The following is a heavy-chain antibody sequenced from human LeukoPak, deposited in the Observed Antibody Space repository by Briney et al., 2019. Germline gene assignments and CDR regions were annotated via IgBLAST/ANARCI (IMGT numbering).Heavy chain of an antibody. Sequence: ASVKVSCKASGGTFSSYAISWVRQAPGQGLEWMGGIIPIFGTANYAQKFQGRVTITTDESTSTAYMELSSLRSEDTAVYYCARGGYCSGGSCYYTRDDRFDYWGQGTLVTVSS. CDR3: ARGGYCSGGSCYYTRDDRFDY. J-gene: IGHJ4*02. CDR2: IIPIFGTA. CDR1: GGTFSSYA. D-gene: IGHD2-15*01. V-gene: IGHV1-69*05.